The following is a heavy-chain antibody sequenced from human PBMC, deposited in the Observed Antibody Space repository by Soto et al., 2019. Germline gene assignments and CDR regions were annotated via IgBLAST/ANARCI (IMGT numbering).Heavy chain of an antibody. CDR2: IYYSGST. D-gene: IGHD6-13*01. CDR1: GGSISSYY. Sequence: SETLSLTCTVSGGSISSYYWSWIRQPPGKGLEWIGYIYYSGSTNYNPSLKSRVTISVDTSKNQFSLKLSSVTAADTAVYYCASAIGGYRSSWPKWFDPWGQGTLVTVSS. J-gene: IGHJ5*02. V-gene: IGHV4-59*01. CDR3: ASAIGGYRSSWPKWFDP.